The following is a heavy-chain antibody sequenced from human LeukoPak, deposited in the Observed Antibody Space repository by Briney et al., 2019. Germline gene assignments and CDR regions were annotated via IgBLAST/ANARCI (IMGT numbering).Heavy chain of an antibody. D-gene: IGHD6-19*01. CDR3: ARESSSGWYISRRDWYFDL. J-gene: IGHJ2*01. Sequence: GGSLRLSCAASGFTFSSYWMSWVRQAPGKGLEWVANIKQAGSEKYYVDSVKGRFTISRDNAKNSLYLQMNSLRAEDTAVCYCARESSSGWYISRRDWYFDLWGRGTLVTVSS. V-gene: IGHV3-7*01. CDR2: IKQAGSEK. CDR1: GFTFSSYW.